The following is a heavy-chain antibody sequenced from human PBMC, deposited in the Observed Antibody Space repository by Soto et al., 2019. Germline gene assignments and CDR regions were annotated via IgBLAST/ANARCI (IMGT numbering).Heavy chain of an antibody. Sequence: SETLSLTCAVYGGSFSGYYWSWIRQPPGKGLEWIGEINHSGSTNYNPSLKSRVTISVDTSKNQFSLKLSSVTAADTAVYYCARGHADIVVVPAAIRYYYYYYYMDVWGKGTTVTVSS. CDR1: GGSFSGYY. CDR2: INHSGST. CDR3: ARGHADIVVVPAAIRYYYYYYYMDV. D-gene: IGHD2-2*01. V-gene: IGHV4-34*01. J-gene: IGHJ6*03.